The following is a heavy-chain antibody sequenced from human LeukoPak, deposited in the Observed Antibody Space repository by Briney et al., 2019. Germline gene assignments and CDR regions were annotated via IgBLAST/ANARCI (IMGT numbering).Heavy chain of an antibody. CDR2: IYDSGST. CDR3: ARAPYSGSYGAFDI. J-gene: IGHJ3*02. D-gene: IGHD1-26*01. Sequence: PSETLSLTCTVSGGSIRSSYYYWGWIRQPPGKGLEWVGSIYDSGSTYYNPSHKSRVTISVDRSKNQFSLKLSSVTAADTAVYYCARAPYSGSYGAFDIWGQGTMVTVSS. CDR1: GGSIRSSYYY. V-gene: IGHV4-39*07.